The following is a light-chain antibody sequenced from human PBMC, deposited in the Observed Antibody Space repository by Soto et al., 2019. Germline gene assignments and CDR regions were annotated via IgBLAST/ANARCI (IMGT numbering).Light chain of an antibody. CDR1: QSVSTF. Sequence: EVVLTQSPATLSLSPGERATLSCRASQSVSTFVAWYQHKPGQAPRPVIYDTFKRATGVPDRFSGGGSGTDFTLIISSLEPEDFGVYYCQQRARWPMPFGRGTRLELK. CDR3: QQRARWPMP. V-gene: IGKV3-11*01. J-gene: IGKJ5*01. CDR2: DTF.